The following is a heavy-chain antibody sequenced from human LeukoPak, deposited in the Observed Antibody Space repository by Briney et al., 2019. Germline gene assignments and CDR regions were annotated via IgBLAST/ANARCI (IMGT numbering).Heavy chain of an antibody. Sequence: GGSLRLSCAASGFTFSSYGMHWVRQAPGKGLEWVTFIRYDGSNKYYADSVKGRFTISRDNSKNTPYLQMNSLRAEDTAVYYCAKDQVVGATRNRVFDYWGQGTLVTVSS. J-gene: IGHJ4*02. D-gene: IGHD1-26*01. CDR2: IRYDGSNK. CDR3: AKDQVVGATRNRVFDY. CDR1: GFTFSSYG. V-gene: IGHV3-30*02.